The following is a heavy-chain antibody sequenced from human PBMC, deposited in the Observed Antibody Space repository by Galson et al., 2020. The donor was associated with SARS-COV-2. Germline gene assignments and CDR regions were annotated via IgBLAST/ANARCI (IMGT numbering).Heavy chain of an antibody. CDR2: ISYDGSHE. CDR3: AKDFEWRDLTPLGDLDC. J-gene: IGHJ4*02. Sequence: TGGSLRLSCAASGLTFSNYGIHWVRQAPGKGLEWVAVISYDGSHEDYADSVKGRFTISRDNSKNTLYLQMTSLRPEDTAVYYCAKDFEWRDLTPLGDLDCGGQGSLVTGSS. D-gene: IGHD3-9*01. V-gene: IGHV3-30*18. CDR1: GLTFSNYG.